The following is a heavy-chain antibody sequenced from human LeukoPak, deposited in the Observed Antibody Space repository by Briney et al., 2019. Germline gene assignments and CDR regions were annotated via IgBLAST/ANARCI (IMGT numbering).Heavy chain of an antibody. CDR2: ISASGGST. CDR3: AKAEGYDILTGLDY. Sequence: GRSLRLSCATSGFTFSSYAMSWVRQAPGKGLEWVSGISASGGSTYYADSVKGRFTISRDNSKNTLYLQMNSLRTEDTAVYYCAKAEGYDILTGLDYWGQGTLVTVSS. J-gene: IGHJ4*02. V-gene: IGHV3-23*01. D-gene: IGHD3-9*01. CDR1: GFTFSSYA.